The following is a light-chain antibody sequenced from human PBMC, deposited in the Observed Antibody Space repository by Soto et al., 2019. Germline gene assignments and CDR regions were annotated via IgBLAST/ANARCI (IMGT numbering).Light chain of an antibody. J-gene: IGLJ3*02. CDR3: AAWDDSLNGTV. Sequence: QSVLTQAPSTSGTPGQRVTISSSGSNSNIGSSSVNWDRQVPGTAPELLIYTTNERPSGVPDRFYGSKSGTSASLAISGLQSEDEAEYFCAAWDDSLNGTVFGGGTKLTVL. V-gene: IGLV1-44*01. CDR2: TTN. CDR1: NSNIGSSS.